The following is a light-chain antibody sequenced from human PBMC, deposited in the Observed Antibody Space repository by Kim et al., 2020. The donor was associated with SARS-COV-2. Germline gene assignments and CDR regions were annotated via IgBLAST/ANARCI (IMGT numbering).Light chain of an antibody. Sequence: QRVTISCTGISSNIGAGYEVHWYQQLPGTAPKPLIYGDINRPSGVPDRFSGSKSGTSASLAITGLQTEDEADYYCQSYDNSLSGYVFGTGTKVTVL. V-gene: IGLV1-40*01. J-gene: IGLJ1*01. CDR1: SSNIGAGYE. CDR3: QSYDNSLSGYV. CDR2: GDI.